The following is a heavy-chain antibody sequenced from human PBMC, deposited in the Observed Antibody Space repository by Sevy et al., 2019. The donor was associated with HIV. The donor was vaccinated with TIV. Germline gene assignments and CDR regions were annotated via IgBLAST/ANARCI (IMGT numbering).Heavy chain of an antibody. Sequence: GGSLRLSCAASGFTFSNAWMSWVRQAPGKGLEWVGRIKSKTDGGTTDYAAPVKGRFTISRDDSKNTLYLQMNSLKTEDTAVYYCTTVFSSSGSGYYYYYYMDVWGKGTTVIVSS. CDR3: TTVFSSSGSGYYYYYYMDV. D-gene: IGHD6-13*01. CDR1: GFTFSNAW. V-gene: IGHV3-15*01. CDR2: IKSKTDGGTT. J-gene: IGHJ6*03.